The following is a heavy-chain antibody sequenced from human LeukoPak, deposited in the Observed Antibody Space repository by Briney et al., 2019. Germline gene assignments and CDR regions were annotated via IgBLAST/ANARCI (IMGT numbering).Heavy chain of an antibody. V-gene: IGHV4-59*01. CDR1: GGSISSYY. CDR3: ARAFADYVWGSYRYTIFDY. CDR2: IYYSGST. D-gene: IGHD3-16*02. Sequence: SETLSLTCTASGGSISSYYWSWIRQPPGKGLEWIGYIYYSGSTNYNPSLKSRVTISVDTSKNQFSLKLSSVTAADTAVYYCARAFADYVWGSYRYTIFDYWGRGTLVTVSS. J-gene: IGHJ4*02.